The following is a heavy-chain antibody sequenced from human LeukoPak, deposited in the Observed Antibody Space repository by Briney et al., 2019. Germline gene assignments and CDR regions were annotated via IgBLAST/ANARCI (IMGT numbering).Heavy chain of an antibody. V-gene: IGHV1-46*01. CDR1: GHTFTSYY. CDR3: AREPPGTGYFNY. CDR2: INPSGDST. D-gene: IGHD3/OR15-3a*01. J-gene: IGHJ4*02. Sequence: ASVKVSCKASGHTFTSYYMHWVRQAPGQGLEWMGVINPSGDSTNYAQKFQGRVTITRDTSTSTVYMELSSLRSEGTAVYYCAREPPGTGYFNYWGQGTLVTVSS.